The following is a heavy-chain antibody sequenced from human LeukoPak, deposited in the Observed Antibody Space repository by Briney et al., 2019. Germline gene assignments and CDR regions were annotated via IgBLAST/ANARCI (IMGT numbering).Heavy chain of an antibody. Sequence: SETLSLTCTVSGGSISSSSYYWGWIRQPPGKGLEWIGSIYYSGSTYYNPSLKSRVTISVDTSKNQFSLKLSSVTAADTAVYYCAREYDDSSGYWGQGTLVTVSS. D-gene: IGHD3-22*01. CDR3: AREYDDSSGY. CDR2: IYYSGST. V-gene: IGHV4-39*07. CDR1: GGSISSSSYY. J-gene: IGHJ4*02.